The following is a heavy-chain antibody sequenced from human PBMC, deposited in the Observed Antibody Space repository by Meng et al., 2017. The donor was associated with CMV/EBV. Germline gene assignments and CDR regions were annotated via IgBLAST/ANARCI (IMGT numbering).Heavy chain of an antibody. CDR2: IYYSGST. V-gene: IGHV4-39*01. Sequence: SETLSLTCTVSGGSTSSSSYYWGWIRQPPGKGLEWIGSIYYSGSTYYNPSLKSRVTISVDTSKNQFSLKLSSVTAADTAVYYCARHTRYCSSTSCLNWYFDLWGRGTLVTVSS. CDR3: ARHTRYCSSTSCLNWYFDL. J-gene: IGHJ2*01. D-gene: IGHD2-2*01. CDR1: GGSTSSSSYY.